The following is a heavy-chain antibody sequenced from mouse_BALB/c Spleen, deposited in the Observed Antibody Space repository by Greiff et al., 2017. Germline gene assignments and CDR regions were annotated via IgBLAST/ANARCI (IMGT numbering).Heavy chain of an antibody. V-gene: IGHV7-3*02. CDR1: GFTFTDYY. CDR3: ARGGIYYDYDGYAMDY. CDR2: IRNKANGYTT. D-gene: IGHD2-4*01. J-gene: IGHJ4*01. Sequence: EVQLVESGGGLVQPGGSLRLSCATSGFTFTDYYMSWVRQPPGKALEWLGFIRNKANGYTTEYSASVKGRFTISRDNSQSILYLQMNTLRAEDSATYYCARGGIYYDYDGYAMDYWGQGTSVTVSS.